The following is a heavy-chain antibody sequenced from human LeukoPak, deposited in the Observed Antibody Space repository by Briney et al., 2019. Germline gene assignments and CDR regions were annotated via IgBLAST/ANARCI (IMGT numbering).Heavy chain of an antibody. CDR3: ARMGLSYYFDY. CDR2: ISYDGSNK. D-gene: IGHD3-16*01. Sequence: GGSLRLSCAASGFTFSSYAMHWVRQAPGKGLEWVAVISYDGSNKYYADSVKGRFTISRDNAKNSLYLQMNSLRAEDTAVYYCARMGLSYYFDYWGQGTLVTVSS. CDR1: GFTFSSYA. J-gene: IGHJ4*02. V-gene: IGHV3-30*04.